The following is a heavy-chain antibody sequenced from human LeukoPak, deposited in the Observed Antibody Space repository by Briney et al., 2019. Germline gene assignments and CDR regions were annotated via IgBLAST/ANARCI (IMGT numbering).Heavy chain of an antibody. CDR2: INPNSGGT. CDR1: GYTFTGYY. D-gene: IGHD6-13*01. CDR3: ARDRRSSSWDNWFDP. J-gene: IGHJ5*02. V-gene: IGHV1-2*02. Sequence: GASVKVSCKASGYTFTGYYMHWVRQAPGQGLEWMGWINPNSGGTNYAQKFQGRVTMTRDTSISTAYMELSRLRSDDTAVYYCARDRRSSSWDNWFDPWGQGTLVTVSS.